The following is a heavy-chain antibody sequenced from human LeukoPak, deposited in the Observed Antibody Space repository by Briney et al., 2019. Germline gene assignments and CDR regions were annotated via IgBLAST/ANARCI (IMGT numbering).Heavy chain of an antibody. Sequence: GGSLTLSCAASGFTFSSYEMNWVRQAPGKGLEWVSYISSSGSTIYYADSVKGRFTISRDNAKNSLYLQMNSLRAEDTAVYYCARGKGCDWRPDDAFDMWGQGTMVTVSA. CDR2: ISSSGSTI. CDR1: GFTFSSYE. CDR3: ARGKGCDWRPDDAFDM. V-gene: IGHV3-48*03. D-gene: IGHD2-21*02. J-gene: IGHJ3*02.